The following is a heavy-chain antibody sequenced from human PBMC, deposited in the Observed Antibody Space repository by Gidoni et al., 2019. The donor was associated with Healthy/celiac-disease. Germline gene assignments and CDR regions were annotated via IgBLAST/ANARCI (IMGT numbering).Heavy chain of an antibody. D-gene: IGHD2-15*01. CDR2: ISSSSSYI. CDR3: ARDRVVVAATAYYYYGMDV. Sequence: EVQLVESGGGLVKPGGSLRLSCAASGFTFSSYSLNWVRQAPGKGLEWVSSISSSSSYIYYADSVKVRFTISRDYAKNSLYLQMNSLRAEDTAVYYCARDRVVVAATAYYYYGMDVWGQGTTVTVSS. J-gene: IGHJ6*02. V-gene: IGHV3-21*01. CDR1: GFTFSSYS.